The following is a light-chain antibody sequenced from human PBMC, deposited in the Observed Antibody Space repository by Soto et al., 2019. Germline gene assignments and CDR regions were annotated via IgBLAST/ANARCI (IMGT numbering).Light chain of an antibody. J-gene: IGLJ2*01. V-gene: IGLV3-21*04. CDR3: QVWDTSSDHVV. CDR2: YDS. Sequence: SYELTQPPSVSVAPGKTARIPCGGNNIGSKGVHWYQQKPGQAPVLVIYYDSDRPSGIPERFSGSNSGNTATLTISRVEAGDEADYYCQVWDTSSDHVVFGGGTKLTVL. CDR1: NIGSKG.